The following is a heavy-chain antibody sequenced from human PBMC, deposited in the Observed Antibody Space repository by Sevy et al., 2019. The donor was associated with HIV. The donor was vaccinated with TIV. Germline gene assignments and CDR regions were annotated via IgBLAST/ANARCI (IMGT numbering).Heavy chain of an antibody. CDR1: EFTFSNVW. Sequence: GESLKISCVASEFTFSNVWMSWVRQAPGKGLEWVGRIKSKADGGTTDYIAPVKGRFTISRDDSKNTVYLQMNTLKTEDTAVYYCTIDPVHFLWGQGTLVTVSS. CDR2: IKSKADGGTT. J-gene: IGHJ4*02. CDR3: TIDPVHFL. V-gene: IGHV3-15*01. D-gene: IGHD6-6*01.